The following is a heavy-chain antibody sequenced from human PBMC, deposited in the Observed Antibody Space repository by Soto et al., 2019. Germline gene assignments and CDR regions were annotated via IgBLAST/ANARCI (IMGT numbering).Heavy chain of an antibody. Sequence: QVQLQESGPGLVKPSGTLSLTCAVSGGSISNNNWWSWVRQPPGKGLEWIGEIYHSGSTNYNPSLXXRXTXXVDKSKNQFSLKLSSVTAADTAVYYCARSTVTEDYWGQGTLVTVSS. CDR2: IYHSGST. J-gene: IGHJ4*02. CDR3: ARSTVTEDY. CDR1: GGSISNNNW. D-gene: IGHD4-17*01. V-gene: IGHV4-4*02.